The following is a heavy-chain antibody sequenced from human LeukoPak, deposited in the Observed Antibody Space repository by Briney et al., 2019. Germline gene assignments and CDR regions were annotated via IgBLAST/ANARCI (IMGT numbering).Heavy chain of an antibody. CDR3: ARDSGPRYCSGGSCWTFDY. CDR1: GFTFNRFY. Sequence: GGSLRLSCSASGFTFNRFYLHWVRQAPGKGLEFVSHISSNGATTYYADSVKGRFTISRDNAKNSLYLQMNSLRAEDTAVYYCARDSGPRYCSGGSCWTFDYWGQGTLVTVSS. V-gene: IGHV3-64*04. CDR2: ISSNGATT. D-gene: IGHD2-15*01. J-gene: IGHJ4*02.